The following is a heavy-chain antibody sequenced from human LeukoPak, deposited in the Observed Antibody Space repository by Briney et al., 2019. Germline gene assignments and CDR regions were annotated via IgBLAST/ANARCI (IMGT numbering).Heavy chain of an antibody. V-gene: IGHV5-10-1*01. Sequence: GESLKISCKGSGYSFTSYWIGWVRQMPGKGLEWMGNIDPSDSHTNYSPSFQGHVTISADKSISTAYLQWSSLKASDTAIYFCARQSITVVRGVISWFAPWGQGTLVTVSS. CDR1: GYSFTSYW. CDR3: ARQSITVVRGVISWFAP. J-gene: IGHJ5*02. CDR2: IDPSDSHT. D-gene: IGHD3-10*01.